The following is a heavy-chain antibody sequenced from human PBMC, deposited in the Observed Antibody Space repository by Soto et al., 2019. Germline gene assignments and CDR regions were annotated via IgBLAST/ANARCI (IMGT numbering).Heavy chain of an antibody. CDR3: ARCGSNDYLLLFGADYYSYNAMDV. J-gene: IGHJ6*02. V-gene: IGHV3-30-3*01. D-gene: IGHD3-10*02. CDR2: ISYDGSHK. CDR1: GFTFSSYG. Sequence: QVQLVEAGGGVVQPGRSLRLSCAASGFTFSSYGLHWVRQAPGKGLEWVAGISYDGSHKYYAECVKGRFTIARDNSKNTLYLQTSILRAGDKAVYYCARCGSNDYLLLFGADYYSYNAMDVWGQWTTVTVSS.